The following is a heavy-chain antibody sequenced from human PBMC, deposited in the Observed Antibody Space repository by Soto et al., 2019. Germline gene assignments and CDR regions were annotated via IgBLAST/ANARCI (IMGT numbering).Heavy chain of an antibody. Sequence: QITLKESGATLVKPTQTLTLTCTFPGFSLNTGGLGVAWIRQPPGKALEWLALIYWDNDKRYSPSLMNKLTSTKDPSKNQVVLTLTNMDPVDAATYSGIRRRCGGDFLQADSSHYYYAMDVWGQGTTVTVSS. CDR2: IYWDNDK. CDR3: IRRRCGGDFLQADSSHYYYAMDV. V-gene: IGHV2-5*02. D-gene: IGHD2-21*02. CDR1: GFSLNTGGLG. J-gene: IGHJ6*02.